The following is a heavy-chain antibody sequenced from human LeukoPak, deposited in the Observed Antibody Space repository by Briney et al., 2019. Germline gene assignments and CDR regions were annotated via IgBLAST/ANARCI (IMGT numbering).Heavy chain of an antibody. CDR3: ARTGYCSSTSCYTPGKDAFDI. CDR1: GYTFTSYG. J-gene: IGHJ3*02. V-gene: IGHV1-18*01. Sequence: GASVKVSCKASGYTFTSYGISWVRQAPGQGLEWMEWISAYNGNTNYAQKLQGRVTMTTDTSTSTAYMELRSLRSDDTAVYYCARTGYCSSTSCYTPGKDAFDIWGQGTMVTVSS. D-gene: IGHD2-2*02. CDR2: ISAYNGNT.